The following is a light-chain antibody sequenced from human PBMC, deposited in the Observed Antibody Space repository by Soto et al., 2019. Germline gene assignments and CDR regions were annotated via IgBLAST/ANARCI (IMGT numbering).Light chain of an antibody. CDR1: SSNIGAGYD. V-gene: IGLV1-40*01. J-gene: IGLJ2*01. CDR3: QSYDSSLSGVV. CDR2: GNS. Sequence: QLVLTQPPSVSGAPGQRVTISCTGSSSNIGAGYDVHWYQQLPGTAPKLLIYGNSNRPSGVPDRFSGSKSGTSASLAITGLQAEDEADYYGQSYDSSLSGVVFGGGTQLTVL.